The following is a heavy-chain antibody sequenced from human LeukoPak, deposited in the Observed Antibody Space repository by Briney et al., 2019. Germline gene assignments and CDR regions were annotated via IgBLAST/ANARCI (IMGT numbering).Heavy chain of an antibody. CDR2: IYYSGRT. D-gene: IGHD3-22*01. CDR1: GGSIRSSY. V-gene: IGHV4-59*08. J-gene: IGHJ4*02. Sequence: PSETLSLTRTVSGGSIRSSYWSWIRQPPGKGLEWIGYIYYSGRTNYNPSLKSRVTISVDTSKNQFSLKLSSVTAADTAVYYCARQDYYDSSGYPDYWGQGTLVTVSS. CDR3: ARQDYYDSSGYPDY.